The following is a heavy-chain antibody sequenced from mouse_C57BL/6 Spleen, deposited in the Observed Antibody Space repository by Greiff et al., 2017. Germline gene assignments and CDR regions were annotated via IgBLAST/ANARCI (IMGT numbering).Heavy chain of an antibody. CDR2: ISDGGSYT. J-gene: IGHJ2*01. Sequence: EVKLVESGGGLVKPGGSLKLSCAASGFTFSSYAMSWVRQTPEKRLEWVATISDGGSYTYYPDNVQGRFTISTDDAKNNLYLQMSHLKSADTAMYYCAKENYDGYQYYFDYWGQGTTLTVSS. D-gene: IGHD2-3*01. CDR1: GFTFSSYA. CDR3: AKENYDGYQYYFDY. V-gene: IGHV5-4*01.